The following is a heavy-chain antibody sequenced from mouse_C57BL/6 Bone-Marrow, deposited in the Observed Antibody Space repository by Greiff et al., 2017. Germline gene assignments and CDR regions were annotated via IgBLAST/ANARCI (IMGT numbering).Heavy chain of an antibody. Sequence: QVQLKVSGPGLVAPSQSLSITCTVSGFSLTSYGVSWVRQPPGKGLEWLGVIWGDGSTNYHSALISRLSISKDNSKSQVFLKLNSLQTDDTATYYCAKERVRYYGSSYPYYYAMDYWGQGTSVTVSS. CDR2: IWGDGST. J-gene: IGHJ4*01. CDR3: AKERVRYYGSSYPYYYAMDY. CDR1: GFSLTSYG. D-gene: IGHD1-1*01. V-gene: IGHV2-3*01.